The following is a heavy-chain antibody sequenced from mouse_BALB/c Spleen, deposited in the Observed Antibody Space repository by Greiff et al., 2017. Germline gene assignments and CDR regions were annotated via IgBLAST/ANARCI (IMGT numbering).Heavy chain of an antibody. CDR1: GYTFTSYW. J-gene: IGHJ2*01. V-gene: IGHV1-7*01. CDR2: INPSTGYT. CDR3: ASWDFDY. Sequence: VKLMESGAELAKPGASVKMSCKASGYTFTSYWMHWVKQRPGQGLEWIGYINPSTGYTEYNQKFKDKATLTADKSSSTAYMQLSSLTSEDSAVYYCASWDFDYWGQGTTLTVSS.